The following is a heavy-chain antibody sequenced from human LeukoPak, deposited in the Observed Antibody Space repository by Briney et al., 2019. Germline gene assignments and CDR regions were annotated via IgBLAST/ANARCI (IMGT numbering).Heavy chain of an antibody. CDR1: GFTFSSYA. CDR2: ISGSGGST. J-gene: IGHJ5*02. D-gene: IGHD2-2*02. V-gene: IGHV3-23*01. Sequence: GGSLRLSCAASGFTFSSYAMSWVRQAPGEGLEWVSAISGSGGSTYYADSVKGRFTISRDNSKNTLYLQMNSLRAEDTAVYYCAKTSLRYCSSTSCYMLFGTWGQGTLVTVSS. CDR3: AKTSLRYCSSTSCYMLFGT.